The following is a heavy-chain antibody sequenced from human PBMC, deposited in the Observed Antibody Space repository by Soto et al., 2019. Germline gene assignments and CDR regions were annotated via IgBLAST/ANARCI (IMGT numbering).Heavy chain of an antibody. J-gene: IGHJ6*02. CDR3: ARAGSGFIQPWVDYYYYGMVF. CDR2: ISSSSSYI. D-gene: IGHD5-18*01. Sequence: GGSLRLSCAASGFTFSSYSMNWVRQAPGKGLEWVSSISSSSSYIYYADSVKGRFTISRDNAKNSLYLQMNSLRAEDTAVYYCARAGSGFIQPWVDYYYYGMVFWGQGTKVIVSS. CDR1: GFTFSSYS. V-gene: IGHV3-21*01.